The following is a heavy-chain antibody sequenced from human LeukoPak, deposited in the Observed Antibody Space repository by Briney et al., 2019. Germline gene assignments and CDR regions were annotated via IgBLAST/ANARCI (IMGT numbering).Heavy chain of an antibody. D-gene: IGHD1-26*01. J-gene: IGHJ4*02. CDR3: AKDPTVGATNYFDY. Sequence: GGSLRLSCAASGFTFSSYAMSWVRQAAGKGLEWVSAISGPGGTTYYADSVKGRFTISRDNSKNTLYLQMTSLRAEDTAVYYCAKDPTVGATNYFDYWGQGTLVTVSS. V-gene: IGHV3-23*01. CDR1: GFTFSSYA. CDR2: ISGPGGTT.